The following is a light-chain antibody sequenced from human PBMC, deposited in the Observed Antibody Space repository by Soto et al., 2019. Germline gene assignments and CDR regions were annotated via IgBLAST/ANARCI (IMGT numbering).Light chain of an antibody. V-gene: IGKV3-11*01. CDR2: DAS. CDR1: QSVSSY. J-gene: IGKJ4*01. CDR3: QQRSNWPLLT. Sequence: DIVLTQSPATLSLSPGERATLSCRASQSVSSYLAWYQQKPGQAPRLLIYDASNRATGIPARFSGSGSGTDFTLTISSLEPEDFAVYYCQQRSNWPLLTFGGGTKVESK.